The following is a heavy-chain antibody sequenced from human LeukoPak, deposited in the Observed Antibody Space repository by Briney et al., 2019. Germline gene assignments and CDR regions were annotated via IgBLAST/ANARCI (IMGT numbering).Heavy chain of an antibody. CDR3: ARNVRGQRFYYYYMDV. V-gene: IGHV4-39*07. J-gene: IGHJ6*03. CDR2: IYHSGST. Sequence: PSETLSLTCTVSGGSISNSYYYWGWIRQPPGKGLEWIGSIYHSGSTYYNPSLKSRVTISVDTSKNQFSLKLSSVTAADTAVYYCARNVRGQRFYYYYMDVWGKGTTVTVSS. CDR1: GGSISNSYYY. D-gene: IGHD3-16*01.